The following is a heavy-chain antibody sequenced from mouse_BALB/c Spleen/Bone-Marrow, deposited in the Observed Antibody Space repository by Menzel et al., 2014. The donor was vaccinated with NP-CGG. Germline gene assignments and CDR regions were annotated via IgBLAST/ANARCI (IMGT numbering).Heavy chain of an antibody. CDR2: ISSGGGST. CDR3: ARHKLGRWYVDV. J-gene: IGHJ1*01. V-gene: IGHV5-12-1*01. D-gene: IGHD4-1*01. Sequence: EVKLMESGGGSVKPGGSLKLSCAVSGFAFSSYDMSWVRQTPEKRLEWVAYISSGGGSTYYPDIVKGRFTISRDNAKNTLYLQMSSLKSEDTAMYYCARHKLGRWYVDVWGAGTTVTVSS. CDR1: GFAFSSYD.